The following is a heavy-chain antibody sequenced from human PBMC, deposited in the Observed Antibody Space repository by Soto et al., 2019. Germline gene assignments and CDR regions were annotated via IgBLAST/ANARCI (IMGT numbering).Heavy chain of an antibody. D-gene: IGHD3-22*01. CDR1: GASITGTSY. V-gene: IGHV4-4*07. Sequence: SETLSLTCTVSGASITGTSYWSWIRQPAGKGLEWIGRFSLSGTTNYNPSLRSRVTMSADVSKNQFSLRLTSVTAADTAVYYCARGPWFSGTSSYWVTNYYYGLDVWGQGTTVTVSS. CDR3: ARGPWFSGTSSYWVTNYYYGLDV. J-gene: IGHJ6*02. CDR2: FSLSGTT.